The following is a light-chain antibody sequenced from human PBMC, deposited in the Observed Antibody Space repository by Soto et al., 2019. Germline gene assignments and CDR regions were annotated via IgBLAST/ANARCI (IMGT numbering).Light chain of an antibody. Sequence: EIVLTQSPGTLSLSPGERATLSCRASQSISSTFLAWYQQNPGQAPRLPILGASSRAAGIPDKFSGSGSGTDFTLTISRLEPEDFAMYYCQHYGSSPPITFGQGTRLEIK. CDR1: QSISSTF. CDR3: QHYGSSPPIT. J-gene: IGKJ5*01. V-gene: IGKV3-20*01. CDR2: GAS.